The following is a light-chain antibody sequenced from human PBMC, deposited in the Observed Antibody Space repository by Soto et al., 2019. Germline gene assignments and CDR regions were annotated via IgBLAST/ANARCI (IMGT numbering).Light chain of an antibody. CDR2: AAS. J-gene: IGKJ1*01. CDR3: QRLQT. CDR1: QGISSY. V-gene: IGKV1-9*01. Sequence: DIQLTQSPSFLSASVGDRVTITCRASQGISSYLAWYQQKPGTAPKLLIFAASTLQSGVPSRFSGSGSGTEFTLTISNLHPEDFATYYCQRLQTFGQGTRVEIK.